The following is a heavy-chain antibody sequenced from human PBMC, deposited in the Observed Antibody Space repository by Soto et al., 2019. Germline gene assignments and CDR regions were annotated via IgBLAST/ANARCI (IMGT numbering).Heavy chain of an antibody. CDR3: ARDLQLERSQTMEYYYYGLDV. CDR1: GFTFSSYD. D-gene: IGHD1-1*01. V-gene: IGHV3-13*01. J-gene: IGHJ6*02. Sequence: GGSLRLSCAASGFTFSSYDMHWVRQATGKGLEWVSAIGTAGDTYYPGSVKGRFTISRENAKNSLYLQMNSLRAGDTAVYYCARDLQLERSQTMEYYYYGLDVWGQGTTVTVSS. CDR2: IGTAGDT.